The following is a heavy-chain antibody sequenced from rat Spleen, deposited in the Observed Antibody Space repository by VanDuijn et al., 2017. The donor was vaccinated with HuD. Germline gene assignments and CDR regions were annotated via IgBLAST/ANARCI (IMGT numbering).Heavy chain of an antibody. D-gene: IGHD1-2*01. CDR3: ARHSSTYYVMDA. CDR2: ISTGGGT. Sequence: EVQLVESGGGLVQPGTSLKLSCVASGFTFNNYWLSWVRQTPGKGLEWVASISTGGGTHYPDSVKGRFTISRDNAKTTLYLQMNSLRSEDTATYYCARHSSTYYVMDAWGQGTSVTVSS. V-gene: IGHV5-31*01. CDR1: GFTFNNYW. J-gene: IGHJ4*01.